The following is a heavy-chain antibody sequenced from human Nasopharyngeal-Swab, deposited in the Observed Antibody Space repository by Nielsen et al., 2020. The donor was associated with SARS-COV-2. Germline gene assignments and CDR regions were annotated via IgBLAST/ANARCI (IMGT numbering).Heavy chain of an antibody. Sequence: GGSLRLSCAASGFTFSSYWMHWVRQAPGKGLAWVSRIDSDGSSTIYADSVKGRFTISRDNAKNNLYLQMNSLRAEDTAVYYCARATNLGGSLWVPDYWGQGTLVTVSS. J-gene: IGHJ4*02. CDR2: IDSDGSST. V-gene: IGHV3-74*01. CDR3: ARATNLGGSLWVPDY. CDR1: GFTFSSYW. D-gene: IGHD5-12*01.